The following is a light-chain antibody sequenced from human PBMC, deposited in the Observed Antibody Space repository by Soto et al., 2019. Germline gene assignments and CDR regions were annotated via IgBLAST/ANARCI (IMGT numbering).Light chain of an antibody. CDR3: QQYNTYPYS. CDR1: QTITNW. CDR2: KAS. Sequence: DVQMTQSPSTLSASVGDRVTITCRASQTITNWLVWYQQKPGKAPKLLIYKASSLETEVPSRFSGSGYGKEFTLTISRLQPDDIATYYCQQYNTYPYSFCQGTKLEIK. J-gene: IGKJ2*01. V-gene: IGKV1-5*03.